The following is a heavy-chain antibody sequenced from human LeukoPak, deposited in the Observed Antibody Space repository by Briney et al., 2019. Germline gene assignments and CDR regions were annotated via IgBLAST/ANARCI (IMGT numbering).Heavy chain of an antibody. D-gene: IGHD6-19*01. CDR2: IIPIFGTA. Sequence: SVKVSCKASGGTFSSYAISWVRQAPGQGLEWMGGIIPIFGTANYAQKFQGRVTITTDGSTSTAYMELSSLRSEDTAVYYCARDGVAGPYWYFDLWGRGTLVTVSS. CDR3: ARDGVAGPYWYFDL. CDR1: GGTFSSYA. J-gene: IGHJ2*01. V-gene: IGHV1-69*05.